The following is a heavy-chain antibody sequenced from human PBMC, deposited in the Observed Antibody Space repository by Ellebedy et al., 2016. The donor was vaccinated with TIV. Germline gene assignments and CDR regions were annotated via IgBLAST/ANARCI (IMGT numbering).Heavy chain of an antibody. CDR2: ISHRGST. J-gene: IGHJ4*02. CDR1: SGSFSGYY. V-gene: IGHV4-34*01. Sequence: MPSETLSLTCAVYSGSFSGYYWSWIRQPPGKGLEWIGEISHRGSTNYNPSLKSRVTISVDTSKNQLSLKLSSATAADTAVYYCATGPNQDFFDYWGRGTLVTVSS. CDR3: ATGPNQDFFDY. D-gene: IGHD1-14*01.